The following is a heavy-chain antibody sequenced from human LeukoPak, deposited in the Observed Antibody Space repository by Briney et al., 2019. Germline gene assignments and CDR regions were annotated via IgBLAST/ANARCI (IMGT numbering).Heavy chain of an antibody. CDR2: INPNSGGT. CDR3: ASGGITIFGVVIPNPDY. CDR1: GYTFTDYY. D-gene: IGHD3-3*01. V-gene: IGHV1-2*06. J-gene: IGHJ4*02. Sequence: PRASVKVSCKASGYTFTDYYIHWVRQAPGQGLEWMGRINPNSGGTNYAQKFQGRVTMTRDTSISTAYMELSRLRSDDTAVYYCASGGITIFGVVIPNPDYWGQGTLVTVSS.